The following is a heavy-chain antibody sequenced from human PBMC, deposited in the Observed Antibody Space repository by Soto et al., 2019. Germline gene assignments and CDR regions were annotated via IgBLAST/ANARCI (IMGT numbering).Heavy chain of an antibody. CDR2: IYYCWRT. V-gene: IGHV4-59*01. Sequence: QVQLQESGPGLVKPSETLSLTCTVSGGSISSYYWSWIRQPPGKGLERIGYIYYCWRTNYNPSLQSRVAMSVDTSKNQFALKLSSVTAADTAVYYWARVYCSGGSCYYGMDVWGQGTTVTVSS. J-gene: IGHJ6*02. CDR1: GGSISSYY. D-gene: IGHD2-15*01. CDR3: ARVYCSGGSCYYGMDV.